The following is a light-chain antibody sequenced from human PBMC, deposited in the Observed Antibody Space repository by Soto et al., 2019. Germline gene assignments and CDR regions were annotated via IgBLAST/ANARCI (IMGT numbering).Light chain of an antibody. Sequence: VLTQPPSASGAPRQRVTISFSGSSSNIGINTVNWYQQLPGTAPKLLIYSNNQRPSGGPDRVSGSKSGTSASRAISGLQSEDEADYYCAAWDDSLNGYYVFGTGTKVTVL. CDR1: SSNIGINT. V-gene: IGLV1-44*01. CDR2: SNN. CDR3: AAWDDSLNGYYV. J-gene: IGLJ1*01.